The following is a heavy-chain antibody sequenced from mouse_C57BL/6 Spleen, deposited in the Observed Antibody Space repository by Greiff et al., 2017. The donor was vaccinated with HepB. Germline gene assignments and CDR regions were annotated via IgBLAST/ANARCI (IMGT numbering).Heavy chain of an antibody. CDR3: ARDDYGSSYGWYFDV. CDR2: INPSSGYT. V-gene: IGHV1-7*01. D-gene: IGHD1-1*01. CDR1: GYTFTSYW. J-gene: IGHJ1*03. Sequence: QVQLKESGAELAKPGASVKLSCKASGYTFTSYWMHWVKQRPGQGLEWIGYINPSSGYTKYNQKFKDKATLTADKSSSTAYMQLSSLTYEDSAVYYGARDDYGSSYGWYFDVWGTGTTVTVSS.